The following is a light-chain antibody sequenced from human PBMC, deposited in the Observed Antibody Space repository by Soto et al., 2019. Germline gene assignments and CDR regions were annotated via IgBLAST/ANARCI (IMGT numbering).Light chain of an antibody. J-gene: IGLJ3*02. CDR3: VTWDSFLSAGV. V-gene: IGLV1-51*01. Sequence: QSVLTQPPSVSAAPGQRVTISCSGGRYNIGNNYVSWYQQLPGTAPKLLIYDSDKRPSGIPDRFSAYKSGTSATLAISGLQTGDEADYYCVTWDSFLSAGVFGGGTKLPVL. CDR1: RYNIGNNY. CDR2: DSD.